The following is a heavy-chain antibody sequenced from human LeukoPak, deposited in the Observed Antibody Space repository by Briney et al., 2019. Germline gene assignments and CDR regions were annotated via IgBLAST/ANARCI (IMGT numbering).Heavy chain of an antibody. J-gene: IGHJ4*02. D-gene: IGHD6-13*01. CDR2: IIPIFGTA. CDR3: AREGPFNSIAAAAAPDY. V-gene: IGHV1-69*13. Sequence: SVKVSCKASGGTFSSYAISWVRQAPGQGLEWMEGIIPIFGTANYAQKFQGRVTITADESTSTAYMELSSLRSEDTAVYYCAREGPFNSIAAAAAPDYWGQGTLVTVSS. CDR1: GGTFSSYA.